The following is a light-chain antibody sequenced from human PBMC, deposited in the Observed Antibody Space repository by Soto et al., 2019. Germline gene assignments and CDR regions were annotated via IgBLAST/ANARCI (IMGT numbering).Light chain of an antibody. V-gene: IGKV3-20*01. CDR1: QTVSITY. CDR3: QQYNDWPLT. J-gene: IGKJ1*01. Sequence: PGESASLSCKASQTVSITYLTWYQQKPGQAPRLLIFGASKRATGIPDRFSGSGSGRDFTLTISGLEPEDFALYYCQQYNDWPLTFGQGTKVDI. CDR2: GAS.